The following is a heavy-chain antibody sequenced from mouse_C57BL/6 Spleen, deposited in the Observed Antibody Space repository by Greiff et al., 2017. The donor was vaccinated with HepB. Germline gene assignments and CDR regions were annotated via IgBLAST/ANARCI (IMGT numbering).Heavy chain of an antibody. CDR2: IRLKSDNYAT. D-gene: IGHD1-1*01. J-gene: IGHJ3*01. Sequence: EVQLVESGGGLVQPGGSMKLSCVASGFTFSNYWMNWVRQSPEKGLEWVAQIRLKSDNYATHYAESVKGRFTISRDDSKSSVYLQMNNLRAGDTGIYYCTVDYYGSSSAYWGQGTLVTVSA. CDR3: TVDYYGSSSAY. V-gene: IGHV6-3*01. CDR1: GFTFSNYW.